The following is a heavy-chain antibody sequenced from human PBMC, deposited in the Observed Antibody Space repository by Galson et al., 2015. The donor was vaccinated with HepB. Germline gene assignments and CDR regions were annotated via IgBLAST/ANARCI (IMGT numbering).Heavy chain of an antibody. Sequence: SLRLSCAASGFTFSNYWMHWVRQTPGKGLVWVSRINSDGSSTSYAESVKGRFTISRDNAKNTLYLQMNSLRAEDTAVYYCARGDYDSSTYYHWVFDYWGQGILVTVSS. J-gene: IGHJ4*02. CDR1: GFTFSNYW. CDR2: INSDGSST. D-gene: IGHD3-22*01. V-gene: IGHV3-74*01. CDR3: ARGDYDSSTYYHWVFDY.